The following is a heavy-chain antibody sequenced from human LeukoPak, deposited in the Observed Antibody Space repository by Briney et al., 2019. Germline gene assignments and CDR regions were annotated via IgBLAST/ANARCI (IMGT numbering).Heavy chain of an antibody. Sequence: ASVKVSCKASGYTFTGYYMHWVRQAPGQGLEWMGWINPNSGNTGYAQKFQGRVTMTRNTSISTAYMELSSLRSEDTAVYYCARGGGRPYYYYYMDVWAKGTTVTISS. J-gene: IGHJ6*03. CDR1: GYTFTGYY. D-gene: IGHD3-10*01. CDR2: INPNSGNT. CDR3: ARGGGRPYYYYYMDV. V-gene: IGHV1-8*02.